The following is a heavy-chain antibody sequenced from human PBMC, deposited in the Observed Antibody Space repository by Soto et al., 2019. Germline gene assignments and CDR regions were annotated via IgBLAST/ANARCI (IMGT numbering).Heavy chain of an antibody. J-gene: IGHJ4*02. CDR2: ISAYNGNT. CDR3: ARAGHYYDSSGYAN. V-gene: IGHV1-18*01. Sequence: VMGSYTAAGYCFGTSGIIWVRQDPGQGLEWMGWISAYNGNTNYEQKLQDRVTMTTDTSTSTAYLELRSLRSDDTAVYYCARAGHYYDSSGYANWGQRTLVTVSS. D-gene: IGHD3-22*01. CDR1: GYCFGTSG.